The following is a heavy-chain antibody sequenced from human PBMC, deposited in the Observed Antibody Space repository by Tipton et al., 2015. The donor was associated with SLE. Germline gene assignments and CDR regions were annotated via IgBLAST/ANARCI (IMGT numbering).Heavy chain of an antibody. CDR3: ARGQPSRSYHQGYFDY. CDR1: GGSISSGDYY. J-gene: IGHJ4*02. Sequence: TLSLTCTVSGGSISSGDYYWSWIRQPPGKGLEWIGYIYYSGSTYYNPSLKSRVTISVDTSKNQFSLKLSSVTAADTAVYYCARGQPSRSYHQGYFDYWGQGTLVTVSS. D-gene: IGHD3-10*01. V-gene: IGHV4-30-4*01. CDR2: IYYSGST.